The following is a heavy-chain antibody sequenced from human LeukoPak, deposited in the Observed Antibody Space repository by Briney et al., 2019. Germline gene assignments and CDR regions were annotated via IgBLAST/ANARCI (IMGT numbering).Heavy chain of an antibody. CDR1: GFIFSNYW. CDR2: MKQDGREK. V-gene: IGHV3-7*01. D-gene: IGHD3-22*01. CDR3: ARDLYRIVVVPHYFDY. Sequence: GGSLRLSCVASGFIFSNYWMSWVRQVPGKGLEWVANMKQDGREKYLVDSVKGRFTISRDNAKNSLYLQMNSLRAEDTAVYYCARDLYRIVVVPHYFDYWGQGTLVTVSS. J-gene: IGHJ4*02.